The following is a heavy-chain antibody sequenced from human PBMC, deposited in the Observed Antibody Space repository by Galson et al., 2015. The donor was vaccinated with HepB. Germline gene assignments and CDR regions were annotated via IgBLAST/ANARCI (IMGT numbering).Heavy chain of an antibody. D-gene: IGHD3-10*01. J-gene: IGHJ4*02. CDR2: IDPSDSYT. CDR3: ARHYWDYYGSGTVDY. Sequence: QSGAEVKKPGESLRISCKGSGYSFTSYWISWVRQMPGKGLEWMGRIDPSDSYTNYSPSFQGHVTISADKSISTAYLQWSSLKASDTAMYYCARHYWDYYGSGTVDYWGQGTLVTVSS. CDR1: GYSFTSYW. V-gene: IGHV5-10-1*01.